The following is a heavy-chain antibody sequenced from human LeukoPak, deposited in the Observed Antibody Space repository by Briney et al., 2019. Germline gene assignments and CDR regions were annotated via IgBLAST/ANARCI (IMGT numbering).Heavy chain of an antibody. V-gene: IGHV4-4*07. Sequence: SETLSLTCTVSGGSISSYYWSWIRQPAGKGLEWIGRIYTSGSTNYNPSLKSRVTMSVDTSKNQFSLKLSSVTAADTAVYYCAGVSNYYDDNDDAFDIWGQGTMVTVSS. CDR2: IYTSGST. D-gene: IGHD3-22*01. CDR1: GGSISSYY. CDR3: AGVSNYYDDNDDAFDI. J-gene: IGHJ3*02.